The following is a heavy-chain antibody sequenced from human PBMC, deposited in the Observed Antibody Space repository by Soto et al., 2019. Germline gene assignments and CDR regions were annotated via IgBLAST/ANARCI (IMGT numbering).Heavy chain of an antibody. V-gene: IGHV3-30*18. CDR2: ITYEGSHR. J-gene: IGHJ6*02. CDR3: AKDVTVAGAPIYNTGLDV. Sequence: QVQLVQSGGGLVQPGRSLRLSCAASGFDFNKFGLHWVRQTPGNGLEWVAFITYEGSHRDHADSVKGRFTVSRDNSKNMLYLQMDSLRPEDTAVYYCAKDVTVAGAPIYNTGLDVWSQGTTVTVTS. CDR1: GFDFNKFG. D-gene: IGHD6-19*01.